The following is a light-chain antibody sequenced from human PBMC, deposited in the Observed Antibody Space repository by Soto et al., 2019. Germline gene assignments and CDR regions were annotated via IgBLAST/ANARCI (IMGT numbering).Light chain of an antibody. V-gene: IGLV1-47*01. J-gene: IGLJ2*01. Sequence: QSVLTQPPSASGTPGQRVTISCSGSSSNIGSNYVYWYQQLPGTAPKLLIYRNNQRPSGVPDRFSGSKSGTSASLAISGLRSEDEADYYCAAWDDSLSGPVFGGVTQLAAL. CDR3: AAWDDSLSGPV. CDR1: SSNIGSNY. CDR2: RNN.